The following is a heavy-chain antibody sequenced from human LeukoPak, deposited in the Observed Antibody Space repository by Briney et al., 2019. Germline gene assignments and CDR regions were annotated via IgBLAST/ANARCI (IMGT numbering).Heavy chain of an antibody. V-gene: IGHV1-18*01. Sequence: GASVKVSCKASGYTFTNYGISWVRQAPGQGLEWMGWISAYNGHTKYAQKLQGRVTVTTDTSTSTAYMELRSLRADDTAVYYCARGLPPRRNYDSSGYYSYYFDYWGQGTLVTVSS. CDR1: GYTFTNYG. J-gene: IGHJ4*02. CDR3: ARGLPPRRNYDSSGYYSYYFDY. CDR2: ISAYNGHT. D-gene: IGHD3-22*01.